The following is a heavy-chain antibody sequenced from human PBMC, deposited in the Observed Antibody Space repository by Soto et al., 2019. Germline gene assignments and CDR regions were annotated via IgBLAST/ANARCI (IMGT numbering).Heavy chain of an antibody. Sequence: EVQLVESGGGLVQPGGSLRLSCAASGFTFSNYWMHWVRQAPGKGPVWVSRINTDGSTTNYADSVKGRFTISRDNAKNTLYLQTNRLGAEDTAGYYGARGLGGDASHWGQGTLVTVSS. D-gene: IGHD2-21*01. J-gene: IGHJ4*02. V-gene: IGHV3-74*01. CDR3: ARGLGGDASH. CDR2: INTDGSTT. CDR1: GFTFSNYW.